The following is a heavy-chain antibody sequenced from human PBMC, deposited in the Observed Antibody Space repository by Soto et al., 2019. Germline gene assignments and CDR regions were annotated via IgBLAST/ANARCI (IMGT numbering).Heavy chain of an antibody. J-gene: IGHJ4*02. Sequence: GGSLRLSCAASGFTFSSYGMHWVRQAPGKGLEWVAVISYGGSNKYYADSVKGRFTISRDNSKNTLYLQMNSLRAEDTAVYYCAREIYDDYDSSGFDHWGQGTLVTVSS. V-gene: IGHV3-30*03. CDR2: ISYGGSNK. CDR3: AREIYDDYDSSGFDH. CDR1: GFTFSSYG. D-gene: IGHD3-22*01.